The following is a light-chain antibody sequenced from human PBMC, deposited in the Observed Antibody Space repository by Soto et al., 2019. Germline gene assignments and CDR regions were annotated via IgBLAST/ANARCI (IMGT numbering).Light chain of an antibody. J-gene: IGLJ3*02. CDR2: EGN. Sequence: QSALTQPASVPGSPGQSITISCTGTASDVGTYNLVSWYQQHPGKAPKLMIYEGNNRPSGISNRFSGSKSGNAASLTISGLQAEDEADYYCFSYTGSSTFVVFGGGTKLTVL. V-gene: IGLV2-23*03. CDR3: FSYTGSSTFVV. CDR1: ASDVGTYNL.